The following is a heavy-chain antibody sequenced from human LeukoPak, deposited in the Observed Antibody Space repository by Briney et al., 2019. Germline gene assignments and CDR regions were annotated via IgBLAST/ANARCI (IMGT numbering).Heavy chain of an antibody. J-gene: IGHJ4*02. D-gene: IGHD1-7*01. Sequence: SQTLSLTCTVSSGSISSGRYYWSWIRQPAGKGLEWIGRSDISGNTYYNPSLKSRVIISVDKSKNQFSLTLMSVTAADTAVYYCARGKQELTILDYWGQGTLVTVSS. CDR3: ARGKQELTILDY. CDR1: SGSISSGRYY. V-gene: IGHV4-61*02. CDR2: SDISGNT.